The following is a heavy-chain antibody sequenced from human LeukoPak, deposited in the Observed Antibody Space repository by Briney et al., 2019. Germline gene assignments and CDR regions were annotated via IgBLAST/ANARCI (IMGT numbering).Heavy chain of an antibody. CDR1: GFTFGARS. Sequence: GGSLRLPCTGSGFTFGARSMAWVRQAPGKGPEWVGFIRGKAYGGATGYTASVKGRFTISRDDSKSIVYLQMNSLRTEDTAVYYCICLTDPFDYWGQGSLVTVSS. J-gene: IGHJ4*02. V-gene: IGHV3-49*04. CDR2: IRGKAYGGAT. CDR3: ICLTDPFDY.